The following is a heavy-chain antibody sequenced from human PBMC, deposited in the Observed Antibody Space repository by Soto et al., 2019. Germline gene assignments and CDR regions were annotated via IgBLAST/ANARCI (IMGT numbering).Heavy chain of an antibody. J-gene: IGHJ4*02. D-gene: IGHD2-21*02. CDR3: AKDLSYCGGDCYWPYYFDY. CDR1: GFTFSSYA. CDR2: ISGSGGST. V-gene: IGHV3-23*01. Sequence: GGSLRLSCAASGFTFSSYAMSWVRQAPGKGLEWVSAISGSGGSTYYADSVKGRFTISRDNSKNTLYLQMNSLRAEDTAVYYCAKDLSYCGGDCYWPYYFDYWGQGTLVTVSS.